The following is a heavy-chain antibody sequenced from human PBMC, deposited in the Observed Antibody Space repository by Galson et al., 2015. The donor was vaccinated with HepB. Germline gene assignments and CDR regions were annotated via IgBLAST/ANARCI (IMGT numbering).Heavy chain of an antibody. J-gene: IGHJ4*02. D-gene: IGHD5-24*01. CDR3: ARGEGLRDGYNLPFGY. Sequence: LSLTCTVSGGSISSGSYYWSWIRQPAGKGLEWIGRIYTSGSTNYNPSLKSRVTMSVDTSKNQFSLKLSSVTAADTAVYYCARGEGLRDGYNLPFGYWGQRTLVTVSS. V-gene: IGHV4-61*02. CDR2: IYTSGST. CDR1: GGSISSGSYY.